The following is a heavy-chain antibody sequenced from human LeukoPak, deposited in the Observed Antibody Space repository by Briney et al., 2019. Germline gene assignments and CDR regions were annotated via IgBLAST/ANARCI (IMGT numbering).Heavy chain of an antibody. J-gene: IGHJ4*02. CDR1: GFSFSNAW. Sequence: GGSLRLSCAASGFSFSNAWMSWVRQAPGKGLEWVGRIQSKTDGGTTDYAAPVKGRFTISRDDSKSTLYLQMNGLKTEDTGVYYCATDQDYRSGYYLDYFDYWGQGTLVAVSS. CDR2: IQSKTDGGTT. V-gene: IGHV3-15*01. CDR3: ATDQDYRSGYYLDYFDY. D-gene: IGHD3-22*01.